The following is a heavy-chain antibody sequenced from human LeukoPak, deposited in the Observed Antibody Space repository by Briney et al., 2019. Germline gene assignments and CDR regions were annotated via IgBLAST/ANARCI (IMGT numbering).Heavy chain of an antibody. D-gene: IGHD3-22*01. CDR3: ARDLASDSSGYPDAFDI. J-gene: IGHJ3*02. V-gene: IGHV1-2*02. CDR1: GYTFTGYY. Sequence: GASVKVSCKASGYTFTGYYMHWVRQAPGQGLEWMGWINPNSGGTNYAQKFQGRVTMTRDTSISTAYMELSRLRSDDTAVYYCARDLASDSSGYPDAFDIWGQGTMVTVSS. CDR2: INPNSGGT.